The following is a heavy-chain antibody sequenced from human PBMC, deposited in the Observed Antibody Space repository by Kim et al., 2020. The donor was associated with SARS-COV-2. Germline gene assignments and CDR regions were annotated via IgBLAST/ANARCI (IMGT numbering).Heavy chain of an antibody. CDR2: INHSGST. CDR3: ARGSQVEMATMVAFDI. D-gene: IGHD2-8*01. V-gene: IGHV4-34*01. Sequence: SETLSLTCAVYGGSLSGYYWSWIRQPPGKGLEWIGEINHSGSTNYNPSLKSRVTISVDTSKNQFSLKLSSVTAADTAVYYCARGSQVEMATMVAFDIWGQGTMVTVSS. J-gene: IGHJ3*02. CDR1: GGSLSGYY.